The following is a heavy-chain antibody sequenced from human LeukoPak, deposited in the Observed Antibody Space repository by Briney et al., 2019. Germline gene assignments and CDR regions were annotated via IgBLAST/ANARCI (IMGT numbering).Heavy chain of an antibody. Sequence: SETLSLTCTVSGGSISSYYWSWIRQPPGKGLEWIGYIYYSGSTNYNPSLKSRVTISVDTSKNQFPLKLSSVTAADTAVYYCARGLMMAVAGRGEFHYWGQGTLVTVSS. CDR1: GGSISSYY. CDR3: ARGLMMAVAGRGEFHY. D-gene: IGHD6-13*01. CDR2: IYYSGST. V-gene: IGHV4-59*01. J-gene: IGHJ4*02.